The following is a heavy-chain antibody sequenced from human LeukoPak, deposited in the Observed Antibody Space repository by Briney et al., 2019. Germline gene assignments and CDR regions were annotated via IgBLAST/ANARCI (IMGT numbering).Heavy chain of an antibody. CDR1: GFTFSTYS. D-gene: IGHD3-3*01. J-gene: IGHJ3*02. CDR3: AKDTYYDFWSGYYEGDAFDI. V-gene: IGHV3-48*01. Sequence: GGSLILSCTASGFTFSTYSMNWVRQAPGRGLEWVSYISGSSSSSDGGAIQYADSVKGRFTISRDNSKNTLYLQMNSLRAEDTAVYYCAKDTYYDFWSGYYEGDAFDIWGQGTMVTVSS. CDR2: ISGSSSSSDGGAI.